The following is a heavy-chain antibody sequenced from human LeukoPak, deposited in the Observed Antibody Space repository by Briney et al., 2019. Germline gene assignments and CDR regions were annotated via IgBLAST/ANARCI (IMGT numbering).Heavy chain of an antibody. CDR2: IRYDGSDK. D-gene: IGHD1-26*01. Sequence: GASVKVSCKASGYTFTGYYMHWVRQAPGKGLVWVAFIRYDGSDKYYAESVKGRFTISRDNSKNTLYLQMNSLRTEDTAVYYCAKANRGSYYGLGDYFDYWGQGTLVTVSS. V-gene: IGHV3-30*02. J-gene: IGHJ4*02. CDR1: GYTFTGYY. CDR3: AKANRGSYYGLGDYFDY.